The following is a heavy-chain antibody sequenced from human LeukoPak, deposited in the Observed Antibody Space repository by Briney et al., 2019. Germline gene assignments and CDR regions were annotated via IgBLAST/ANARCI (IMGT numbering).Heavy chain of an antibody. J-gene: IGHJ4*02. D-gene: IGHD3-3*01. CDR3: AKSYYDFWSGPTNLDY. CDR1: GFTFDDYA. Sequence: GGSLRLSCAASGFTFDDYAMHWVRQAPGKGLEWVPGISWNSGSIGYADSVKGRFTISRDNAKNPLYLQMNSLRAEDTALYYCAKSYYDFWSGPTNLDYWGQGTLVTVSS. CDR2: ISWNSGSI. V-gene: IGHV3-9*01.